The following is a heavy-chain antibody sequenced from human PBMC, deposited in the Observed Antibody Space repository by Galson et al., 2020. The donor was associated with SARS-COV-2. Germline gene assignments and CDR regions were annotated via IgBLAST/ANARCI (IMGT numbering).Heavy chain of an antibody. CDR3: ARIPHDYGGNVLFDY. CDR2: IYTSGST. J-gene: IGHJ4*02. CDR1: GGSISSGSYY. V-gene: IGHV4-61*02. Sequence: SETLSLTCTVSGGSISSGSYYWSWIRQPAGKGLEWIGRIYTSGSTNYNPSLKSRVTISVDTSKNQFSLKLSSVTAADTAVYYCARIPHDYGGNVLFDYWGQGTLVTVSS. D-gene: IGHD4-17*01.